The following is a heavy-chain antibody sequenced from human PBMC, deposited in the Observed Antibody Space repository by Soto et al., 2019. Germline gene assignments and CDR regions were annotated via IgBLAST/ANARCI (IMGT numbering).Heavy chain of an antibody. CDR2: INHSGST. Sequence: QVQLQQWGAGLLKPSETLSPTCAVYGGSFSGYYWSWIRQPPGKGLEWIGEINHSGSTNYNPSLKSRVTISVDSSKNQFSLKLSSVTAADTAVYYCARPGMRNGVFVRWGHGTLVTVSS. CDR3: ARPGMRNGVFVR. J-gene: IGHJ4*01. V-gene: IGHV4-34*01. D-gene: IGHD2-8*01. CDR1: GGSFSGYY.